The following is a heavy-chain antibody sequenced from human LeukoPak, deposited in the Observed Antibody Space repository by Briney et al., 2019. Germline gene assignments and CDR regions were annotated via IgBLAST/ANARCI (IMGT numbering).Heavy chain of an antibody. J-gene: IGHJ1*01. V-gene: IGHV1-46*01. CDR3: ARPGSPAAGASDFHH. CDR1: EYPFTSYY. CDR2: INPSSGST. D-gene: IGHD6-13*01. Sequence: ASVKVSCKASEYPFTSYYIHWVQQAPGQGLEWMGLINPSSGSTNYAQKFLGRVTMTRDTSTSTVHMDLSSLRSEDTAVYYCARPGSPAAGASDFHHWGQGTLVTVSS.